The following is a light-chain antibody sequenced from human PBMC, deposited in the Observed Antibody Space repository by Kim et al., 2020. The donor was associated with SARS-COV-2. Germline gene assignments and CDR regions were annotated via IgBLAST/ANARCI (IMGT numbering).Light chain of an antibody. J-gene: IGLJ2*01. CDR2: DVS. V-gene: IGLV2-14*03. CDR1: SRDVGAYNY. Sequence: GQSITISCTGTSRDVGAYNYVSWYQQHPGKAPKLLIYDVSERPSGVSNRFSASKSGNTASLTISGLQAEDEADYYCSSYTSTSLGVFGGGTQLTVL. CDR3: SSYTSTSLGV.